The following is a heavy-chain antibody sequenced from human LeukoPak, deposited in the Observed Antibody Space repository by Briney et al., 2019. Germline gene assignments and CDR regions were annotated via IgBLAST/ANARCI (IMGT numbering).Heavy chain of an antibody. V-gene: IGHV4-61*02. CDR1: GGSTSSGSYY. D-gene: IGHD2-2*01. CDR3: ATSLTVRPAAEAFDI. CDR2: IYTSGST. J-gene: IGHJ3*02. Sequence: SQTLSLTCTVSGGSTSSGSYYWSWIRQPAGKGLEWIGRIYTSGSTNYNPSLKSRVTISVDTSKNQFSLKLSSVTAADTAVYYCATSLTVRPAAEAFDIWGQGTMVTVSS.